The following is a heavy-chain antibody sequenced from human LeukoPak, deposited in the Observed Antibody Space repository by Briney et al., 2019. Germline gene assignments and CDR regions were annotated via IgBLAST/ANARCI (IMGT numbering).Heavy chain of an antibody. CDR2: INSDGGGA. V-gene: IGHV3-74*01. CDR3: ARDVPHNWFDT. Sequence: PGGPLRLSCAASGITFGNNRMHWVPQGRGKGLVWISRINSDGGGAIYADSVKGRFTVSRDNAKNTLYLQMNSLRAEDTAVYYCARDVPHNWFDTWGQGTLVTVSS. CDR1: GITFGNNR. J-gene: IGHJ5*02.